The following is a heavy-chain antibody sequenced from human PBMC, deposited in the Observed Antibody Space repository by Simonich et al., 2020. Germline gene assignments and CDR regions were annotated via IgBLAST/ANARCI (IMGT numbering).Heavy chain of an antibody. V-gene: IGHV4-38-2*02. Sequence: QVQLQESGPGLVKPSETLSLTCAVSGYSISSGYYWGWIRQPPGKGLEWIGSICHSGSTYYNPSLKSRVTISVDTSKNQISLKLSSVTAADTAVYYCARDRDGDYDYWGQGTLVTVSS. CDR1: GYSISSGYY. CDR3: ARDRDGDYDY. D-gene: IGHD4-17*01. CDR2: ICHSGST. J-gene: IGHJ4*02.